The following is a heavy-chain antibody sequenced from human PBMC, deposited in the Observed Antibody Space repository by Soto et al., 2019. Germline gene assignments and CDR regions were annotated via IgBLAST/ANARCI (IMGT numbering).Heavy chain of an antibody. V-gene: IGHV3-33*01. CDR3: ATYYYDSSGFDY. CDR1: GFTFSSYG. Sequence: PGGSLRLSCAASGFTFSSYGMHWVRQAPGKGLEWVAVIWYDGSNKYYADSVKGRFTISRDNSKNTLYLQMNSLRAEDTAVYYCATYYYDSSGFDYWGQGTLVTVSS. J-gene: IGHJ4*02. CDR2: IWYDGSNK. D-gene: IGHD3-22*01.